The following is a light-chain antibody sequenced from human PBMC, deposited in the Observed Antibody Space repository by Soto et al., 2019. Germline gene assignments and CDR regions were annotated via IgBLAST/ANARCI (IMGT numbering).Light chain of an antibody. J-gene: IGKJ5*01. V-gene: IGKV3-11*01. CDR3: QQRSNWPPIT. CDR2: DAS. CDR1: QSVSSN. Sequence: IVMTQSPATLPVSPGGRVILSCRASQSVSSNLAWYQQKPGQAPRLLIYDASNRATGIPARFSGSGSGTDFTLTISSLEPEDFAVYYCQQRSNWPPITFGQGTRLEIK.